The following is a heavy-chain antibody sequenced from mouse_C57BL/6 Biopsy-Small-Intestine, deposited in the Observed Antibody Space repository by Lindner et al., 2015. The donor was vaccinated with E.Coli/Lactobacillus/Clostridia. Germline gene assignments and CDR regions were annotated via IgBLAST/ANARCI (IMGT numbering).Heavy chain of an antibody. Sequence: LQESGAELMKPGASVKLSCKATGYTFTGYWIEWVKQRPGHGLEWIGEILPGSGGTNYNEKFKSKATFTANTSSNTAYMQVSSLTTEDSAIYYCARTTQATYYFDFWGQGTTLTVSS. V-gene: IGHV1-9*01. J-gene: IGHJ2*01. D-gene: IGHD3-2*02. CDR3: ARTTQATYYFDF. CDR1: GYTFTGYW. CDR2: ILPGSGGT.